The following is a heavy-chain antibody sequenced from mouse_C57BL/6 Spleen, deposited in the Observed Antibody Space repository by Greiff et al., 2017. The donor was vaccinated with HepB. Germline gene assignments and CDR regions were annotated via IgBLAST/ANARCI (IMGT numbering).Heavy chain of an antibody. V-gene: IGHV1-15*01. CDR1: GYTFTDYE. CDR3: TIDYGSSYLAY. J-gene: IGHJ3*01. CDR2: IDPETGGT. Sequence: QVHVKQSGAELVRPGASVTLSCKASGYTFTDYEMHWVKQTPVHGLEWIGAIDPETGGTAYNQKFKGKALLTADTSSSTAYMELRSLTSEDSAFYYCTIDYGSSYLAYWGQGTLVTVSA. D-gene: IGHD1-1*01.